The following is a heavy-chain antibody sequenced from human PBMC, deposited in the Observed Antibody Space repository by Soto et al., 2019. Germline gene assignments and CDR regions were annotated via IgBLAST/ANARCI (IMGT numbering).Heavy chain of an antibody. J-gene: IGHJ4*02. CDR1: GFTFSSYA. V-gene: IGHV3-30*18. CDR2: LSYDGSHN. CDR3: AKDRSTIFGVVTYFFDY. Sequence: QVQLVESGGGVVQPGRSLRLSCAASGFTFSSYAMHWVRQTPDKGLEWVAFLSYDGSHNYYVDSVKGRFTISRDNSKNPLYLQMNSLRVEDTAVYYCAKDRSTIFGVVTYFFDYWGQGTLVTVSS. D-gene: IGHD3-3*01.